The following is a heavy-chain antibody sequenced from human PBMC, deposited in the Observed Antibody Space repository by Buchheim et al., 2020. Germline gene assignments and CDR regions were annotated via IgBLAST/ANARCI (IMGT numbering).Heavy chain of an antibody. Sequence: QVQLVQSGAEVKKPGASVKVSCKASGYTFTGYYMHWVRQAPGQGLEWMGWINPNSGGTNYAQKFQGWVNMTRDTSISTAYMELSRLRSDDTAVYYGAIVDTAMVAGYGMDVWGQGTT. V-gene: IGHV1-2*04. CDR3: AIVDTAMVAGYGMDV. CDR2: INPNSGGT. D-gene: IGHD5-18*01. J-gene: IGHJ6*02. CDR1: GYTFTGYY.